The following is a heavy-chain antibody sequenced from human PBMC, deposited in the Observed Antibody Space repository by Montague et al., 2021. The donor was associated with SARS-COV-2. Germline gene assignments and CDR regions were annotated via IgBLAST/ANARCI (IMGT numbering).Heavy chain of an antibody. CDR1: GASVGSYY. Sequence: SETLSLTCTVSGASVGSYYWGWIRQSPGKGLEWIGYFYNVGSTNYNPSLKSRATISRDTSKNQFSLKVRSVTAADTAVYYCARDTMTADAFDIRGQGTMVTVSS. CDR3: ARDTMTADAFDI. D-gene: IGHD2-2*01. J-gene: IGHJ3*02. CDR2: FYNVGST. V-gene: IGHV4-59*02.